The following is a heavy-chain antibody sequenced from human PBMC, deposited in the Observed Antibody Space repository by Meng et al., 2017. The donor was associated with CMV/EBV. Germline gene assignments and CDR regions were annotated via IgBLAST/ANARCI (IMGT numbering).Heavy chain of an antibody. CDR3: GPYSSSWYEGY. V-gene: IGHV3-15*01. CDR1: GFTFSSAW. D-gene: IGHD6-13*01. Sequence: VQVVESGGGLVKAGGSLRLSCAASGFTFSSAWMSWVRQAPGKGLEWVGRIKSKTDGGTTDYAAPVKGRFTISRDDSKNTLYLQMNSLKTEDTAVYYCGPYSSSWYEGYWGQGTLVTVSS. CDR2: IKSKTDGGTT. J-gene: IGHJ4*02.